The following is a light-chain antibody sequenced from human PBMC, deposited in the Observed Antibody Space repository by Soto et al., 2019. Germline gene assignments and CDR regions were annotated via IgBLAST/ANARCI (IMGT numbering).Light chain of an antibody. J-gene: IGKJ4*01. V-gene: IGKV4-1*01. CDR3: HQYYTTPLLT. Sequence: DIVMTQSPDSLAVSLGERAVINCKTSQSLLYSSKNKNYLAWYQQKPGQPPKLLIYWASTREYGVPDRFSGSGSGTDFTLTISSLQAEDVAFYYCHQYYTTPLLTFGGGTKVEIK. CDR1: QSLLYSSKNKNY. CDR2: WAS.